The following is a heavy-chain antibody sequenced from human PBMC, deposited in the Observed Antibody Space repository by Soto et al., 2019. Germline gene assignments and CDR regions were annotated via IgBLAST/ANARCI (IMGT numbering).Heavy chain of an antibody. CDR1: GFTFSSYE. CDR2: ISSSGSTI. V-gene: IGHV3-48*03. Sequence: PGGSLRLSCAASGFTFSSYEMNWVRQAPGKGLEWVSYISSSGSTIYYADSVKGRFTISRDNAKNSLYLQMNSLRAEDTAVYYCARFRTGKRGDYFRHWGQGTLVTVSS. J-gene: IGHJ1*01. CDR3: ARFRTGKRGDYFRH. D-gene: IGHD3-10*01.